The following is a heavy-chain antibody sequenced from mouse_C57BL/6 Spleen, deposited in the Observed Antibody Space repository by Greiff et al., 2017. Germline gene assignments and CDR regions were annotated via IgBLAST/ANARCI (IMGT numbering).Heavy chain of an antibody. J-gene: IGHJ3*01. Sequence: VQLQQPGAELVRPGSSVKLSCKASGYTFTSYWMAWVKQRPGQGLEWIGNIYPSDSETHYNQKFKDKATLTVDKSSSTAYMQLSSLTSEDSAVYYCARLDLFAYWGQGTLVTVSA. V-gene: IGHV1-61*01. CDR3: ARLDLFAY. CDR1: GYTFTSYW. CDR2: IYPSDSET.